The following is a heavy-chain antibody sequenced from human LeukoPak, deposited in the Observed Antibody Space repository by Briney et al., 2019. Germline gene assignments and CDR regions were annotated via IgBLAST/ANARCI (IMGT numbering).Heavy chain of an antibody. J-gene: IGHJ5*02. CDR2: IYYSGST. CDR3: ARRISGSSTNWFDP. CDR1: GGSISSSSYY. D-gene: IGHD1-26*01. Sequence: KSSETLSLTCSVSGGSISSSSYYWGWIRQPPGKGLEWIGSIYYSGSTYYNPSLKSRVTISVDTSKNQLSLKLNSVTAADTAMYYCARRISGSSTNWFDPWGQGTLVTVSS. V-gene: IGHV4-39*01.